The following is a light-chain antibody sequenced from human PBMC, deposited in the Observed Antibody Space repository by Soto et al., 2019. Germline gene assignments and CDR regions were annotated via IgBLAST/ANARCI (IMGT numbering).Light chain of an antibody. CDR3: QQYVNRPPLT. CDR2: GAS. V-gene: IGKV3-15*01. J-gene: IGKJ4*01. Sequence: EIVMTQSPVTLSVSPGEGATLSYSASQSVDGKLAWYQQKPGQAPRLLIYGASTRATGIPARFSGSGSGTEFTLTISSLQSEDFAVYYCQQYVNRPPLTFGGGTKVAIK. CDR1: QSVDGK.